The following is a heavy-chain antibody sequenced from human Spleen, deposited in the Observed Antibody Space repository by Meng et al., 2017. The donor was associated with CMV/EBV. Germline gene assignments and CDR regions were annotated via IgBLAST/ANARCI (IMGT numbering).Heavy chain of an antibody. D-gene: IGHD2-2*01. CDR2: IIPILDKT. J-gene: IGHJ4*02. CDR1: GGTFSNYD. Sequence: SVKVSCKAAGGTFSNYDIIWVRQAPGQGLEWMGGIIPILDKTNYAQIFQGRVTITADKSTGTAYMELSSLTSEDTALYYCARGYCTSTSCYYFDYWGQGALVTVSS. V-gene: IGHV1-69*10. CDR3: ARGYCTSTSCYYFDY.